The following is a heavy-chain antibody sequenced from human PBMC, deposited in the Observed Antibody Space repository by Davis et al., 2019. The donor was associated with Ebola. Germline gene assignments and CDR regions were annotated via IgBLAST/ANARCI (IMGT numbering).Heavy chain of an antibody. Sequence: GESLKISCAATGFTFSSNSMNWVRQAPGKGLEWVSSITSDSGRTSYAESVKGRFTISRDNAKNSLYLQMNSLRAEDTAVYYCVVSMAREFWSSYYYGMDVWGKGTTVTVSS. CDR1: GFTFSSNS. D-gene: IGHD3-10*01. J-gene: IGHJ6*04. CDR2: ITSDSGRT. CDR3: VVSMAREFWSSYYYGMDV. V-gene: IGHV3-21*01.